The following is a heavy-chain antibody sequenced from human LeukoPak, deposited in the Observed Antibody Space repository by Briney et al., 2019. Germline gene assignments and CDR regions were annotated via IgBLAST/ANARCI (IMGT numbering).Heavy chain of an antibody. CDR2: IYYSGST. CDR1: GGAISSGDYY. Sequence: SETLSLTCTVSGGAISSGDYYWSWIRQPPGKGLEWIGYIYYSGSTYYSPSLKSRVTISVDTSKNQFSLKLSSVTAADTAVYYCARGLSSGWSKDYWGQGTLVTVSS. J-gene: IGHJ4*02. CDR3: ARGLSSGWSKDY. V-gene: IGHV4-30-4*01. D-gene: IGHD6-19*01.